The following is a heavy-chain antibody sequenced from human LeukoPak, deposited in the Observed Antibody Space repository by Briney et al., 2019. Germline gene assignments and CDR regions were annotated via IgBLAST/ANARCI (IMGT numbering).Heavy chain of an antibody. D-gene: IGHD6-13*01. Sequence: GGSLSLSCAASGFTLSDYYLTWIRQAPGKGLEWVSYITSRGSTIYHADSVKGRFTISRDNAKNSLYLQMNSLRAEDTAVYYCARWLRGIADEDGVDVWGQGTTVTVSS. CDR2: ITSRGSTI. V-gene: IGHV3-11*01. J-gene: IGHJ6*02. CDR1: GFTLSDYY. CDR3: ARWLRGIADEDGVDV.